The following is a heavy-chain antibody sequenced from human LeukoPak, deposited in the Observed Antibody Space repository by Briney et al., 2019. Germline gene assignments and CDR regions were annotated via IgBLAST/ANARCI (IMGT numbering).Heavy chain of an antibody. V-gene: IGHV3-30-3*01. D-gene: IGHD6-19*01. CDR1: GFTFSSYA. CDR2: ISYDGSNK. J-gene: IGHJ4*02. CDR3: ARDLRLGDFDY. Sequence: GGSLRLSCAASGFTFSSYAMHWVCQAPGKGLEWVAVISYDGSNKYYADSVKGRFTISRDNSKNTLYLQMNSLRAEDTAVYYCARDLRLGDFDYWGQGTLVTVSS.